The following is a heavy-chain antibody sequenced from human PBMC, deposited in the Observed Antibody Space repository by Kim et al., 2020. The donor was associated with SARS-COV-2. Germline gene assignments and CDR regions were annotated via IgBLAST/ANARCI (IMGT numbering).Heavy chain of an antibody. CDR3: ARGQYYDFWSHGYHYYGMDV. V-gene: IGHV4-4*02. CDR2: IYHSWST. Sequence: SETLSLTCAVSGGSISSSNWWSWVRQPPGKGLEWIGEIYHSWSTNYNPSLKSRVTISVDKSKNQFSLKLSSLTAADTAVYYCARGQYYDFWSHGYHYYGMDVWGQGTTVTVSS. D-gene: IGHD3-3*01. CDR1: GGSISSSNW. J-gene: IGHJ6*02.